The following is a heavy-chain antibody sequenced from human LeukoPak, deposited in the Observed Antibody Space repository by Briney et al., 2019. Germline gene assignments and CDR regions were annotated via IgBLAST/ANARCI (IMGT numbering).Heavy chain of an antibody. CDR3: AREGPCHGGDCYSWAFDI. Sequence: ASVKVSCKASGYTFTSYAMHWVRQAPGQRLEWMGWINAGSGNTKYSQKFQGRVTITRDTSASTAYMELSSLRSEDTAVYYCAREGPCHGGDCYSWAFDIWGQGTMVTVSS. D-gene: IGHD2-21*02. CDR2: INAGSGNT. J-gene: IGHJ3*02. CDR1: GYTFTSYA. V-gene: IGHV1-3*01.